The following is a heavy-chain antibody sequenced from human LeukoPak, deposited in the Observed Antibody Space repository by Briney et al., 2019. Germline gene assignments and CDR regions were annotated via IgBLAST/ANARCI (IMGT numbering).Heavy chain of an antibody. CDR2: FDPEDGET. CDR1: GYTLTELS. Sequence: GASVTVSCKVSGYTLTELSMHWVRQPPGKGLEWMGGFDPEDGETIYAQKFQGRATMTEDTSTDTAYMELSSLRSEDTAVYYCATDLYSYGYTGGYWGQGTLVTVSS. J-gene: IGHJ4*02. D-gene: IGHD5-18*01. V-gene: IGHV1-24*01. CDR3: ATDLYSYGYTGGY.